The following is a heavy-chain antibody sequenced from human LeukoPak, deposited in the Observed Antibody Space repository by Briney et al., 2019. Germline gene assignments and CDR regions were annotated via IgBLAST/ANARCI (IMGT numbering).Heavy chain of an antibody. J-gene: IGHJ6*03. CDR3: ARGLRDRGPRRYYYYYMDV. CDR2: MNPNSGNT. D-gene: IGHD1-14*01. Sequence: ASVKVSCKASGYTFTSYDINWVRQATGQGREWMGWMNPNSGNTGYAQKFQGRVTMTRNTSISTAYMELSSLRSEDTAVYYCARGLRDRGPRRYYYYYMDVWGKGTTVTVSS. CDR1: GYTFTSYD. V-gene: IGHV1-8*01.